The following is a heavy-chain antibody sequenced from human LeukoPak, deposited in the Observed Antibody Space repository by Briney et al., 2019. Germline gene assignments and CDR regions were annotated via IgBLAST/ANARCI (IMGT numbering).Heavy chain of an antibody. CDR3: AKSYYYGSGDYSLTAFDI. CDR2: ISDSAGTT. Sequence: PGGSLRLSCAASGFTFSSYAMSWVRQAPGKGLEWVSGISDSAGTTYYADSVKGRFSISRDNSKNTLNLQMSSLRAEDTAVYYCAKSYYYGSGDYSLTAFDIWGQGTMATVSS. V-gene: IGHV3-23*01. CDR1: GFTFSSYA. J-gene: IGHJ3*02. D-gene: IGHD3-10*01.